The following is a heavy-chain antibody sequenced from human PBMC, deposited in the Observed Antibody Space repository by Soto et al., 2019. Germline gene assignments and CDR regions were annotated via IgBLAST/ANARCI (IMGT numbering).Heavy chain of an antibody. CDR2: IAEGGGGT. Sequence: EVLLLESGGGLVQPGGSLRLSCTASGFTFSSHPMSWVRQAPGKGLEWVSAIAEGGGGTAYVDSVKGRFTISRDNANNRLYLQMNSLRAEDTAVYYCANRLGTYFLSGLPFDIWGQGTMVTVSS. CDR3: ANRLGTYFLSGLPFDI. V-gene: IGHV3-23*01. J-gene: IGHJ3*02. D-gene: IGHD1-26*01. CDR1: GFTFSSHP.